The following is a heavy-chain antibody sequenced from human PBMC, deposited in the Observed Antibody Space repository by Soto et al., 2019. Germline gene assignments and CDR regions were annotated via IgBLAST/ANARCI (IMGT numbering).Heavy chain of an antibody. D-gene: IGHD6-6*01. V-gene: IGHV3-30*18. CDR3: AKGGSSPSSGDAFEN. J-gene: IGHJ3*02. Sequence: GGSLRLSCAASGLPFSSHGMHWVRQAPGKGLEWVAMISNDGSNKYYAESVKGRFAISRDNSKNTLWLQMNSLRVEDTAIYYCAKGGSSPSSGDAFENWGQGTMVTVSS. CDR1: GLPFSSHG. CDR2: ISNDGSNK.